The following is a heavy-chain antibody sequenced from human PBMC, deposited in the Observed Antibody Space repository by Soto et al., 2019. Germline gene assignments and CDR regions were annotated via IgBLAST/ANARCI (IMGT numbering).Heavy chain of an antibody. D-gene: IGHD4-17*01. J-gene: IGHJ4*02. CDR3: AKLPSLTTVTSTIRY. V-gene: IGHV3-23*01. Sequence: EVQVLESGGGLVQRGGSLRLSCAASGFTSSSYAMTWVRQAPGKGLEWVSAISGSGGSTYYADSVKGRFTISRDNSKNTLYLQMNSLRAEDTAVYYCAKLPSLTTVTSTIRYWGQGTLVTVSS. CDR2: ISGSGGST. CDR1: GFTSSSYA.